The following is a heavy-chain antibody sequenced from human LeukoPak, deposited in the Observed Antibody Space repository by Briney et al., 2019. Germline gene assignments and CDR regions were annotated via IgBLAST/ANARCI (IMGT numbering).Heavy chain of an antibody. CDR1: GYTFTSYY. Sequence: ASVKVSCKASGYTFTSYYMHWVRQAPGQGLEWMGIINPSGGSTSYAQRFQGRVTMTRDTSTSTVYMELSSLRSEDTAVYYCARERLAAAGLWYWGQGTLVTVSS. D-gene: IGHD6-13*01. CDR3: ARERLAAAGLWY. CDR2: INPSGGST. J-gene: IGHJ4*02. V-gene: IGHV1-46*01.